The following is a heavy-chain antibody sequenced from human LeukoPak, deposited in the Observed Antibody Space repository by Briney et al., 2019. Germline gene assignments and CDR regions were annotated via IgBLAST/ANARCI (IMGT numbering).Heavy chain of an antibody. V-gene: IGHV3-23*01. CDR2: MSGSGGSI. J-gene: IGHJ4*02. CDR1: GFTFSSYA. CDR3: ARMDMFGESQAIDY. Sequence: GGSLKLSCSASGFTFSSYAMNWVRQAPGKGLEWVSAMSGSGGSIYYTDSVRGRFTISRDNSKNTLYLQMNSLRAEDTAVYYCARMDMFGESQAIDYWGQGTLVTVSS. D-gene: IGHD3-10*02.